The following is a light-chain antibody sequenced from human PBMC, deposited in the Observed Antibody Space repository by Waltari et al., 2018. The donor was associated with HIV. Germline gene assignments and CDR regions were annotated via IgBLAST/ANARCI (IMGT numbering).Light chain of an antibody. J-gene: IGLJ2*01. CDR1: SSDVGGSTY. V-gene: IGLV2-11*01. CDR2: DVS. Sequence: QSALTQPRPVSGSPGQSVPIPCTGTSSDVGGSTYVSWNQQYPGKAPKFMIYDVSKRPSGVPDRFSGSKSGNTASLTISGLQAEDEADYYCCSYAGSYTVFGGGTKLTVL. CDR3: CSYAGSYTV.